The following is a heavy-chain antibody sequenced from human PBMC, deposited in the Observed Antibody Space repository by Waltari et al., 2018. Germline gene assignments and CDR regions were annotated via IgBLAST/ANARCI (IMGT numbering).Heavy chain of an antibody. CDR2: INHSGST. V-gene: IGHV4-34*01. Sequence: QVQLQKWGAGLLKHSETLSLTCAVYGGSFTAYLWSWIRQSPGKGLEWVGEINHSGSTNYNPSLKSRVTISVDTSKNQFSLKLSSMTAADTAVYYCARGVGSPHYFYGMDVWGQGTTVTVSS. J-gene: IGHJ6*02. CDR1: GGSFTAYL. CDR3: ARGVGSPHYFYGMDV. D-gene: IGHD1-26*01.